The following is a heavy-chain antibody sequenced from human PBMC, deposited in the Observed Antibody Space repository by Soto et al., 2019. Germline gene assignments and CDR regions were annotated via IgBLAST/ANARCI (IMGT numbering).Heavy chain of an antibody. J-gene: IGHJ5*02. CDR3: GRDGVGATPLGWFDP. V-gene: IGHV1-2*06. Sequence: QVQLVQSGAEVKKPGASVKVSCKASGYTFIGYYIHWVRQAPGQGLEWMGRINPRSGDTTYAQKFQGRLTMNRDKSISTAYMELSSLIYDDTAVYYCGRDGVGATPLGWFDPWGQGSLVTVSS. D-gene: IGHD1-26*01. CDR2: INPRSGDT. CDR1: GYTFIGYY.